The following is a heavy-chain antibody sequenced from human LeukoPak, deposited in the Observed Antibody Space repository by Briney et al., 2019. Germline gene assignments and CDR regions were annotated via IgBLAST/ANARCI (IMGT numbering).Heavy chain of an antibody. J-gene: IGHJ5*02. Sequence: GGSRRLSCAASGFTLSDYHMNWVRQAPGKGLECLSSITTISHYIYYAGAVRGRFTISRDNAKNSLYLQMNSLRGEDTAVYYCARSGGPGTYHQLRYNWFDPWGQGTLVTVSS. CDR2: ITTISHYI. D-gene: IGHD3-10*01. CDR3: ARSGGPGTYHQLRYNWFDP. CDR1: GFTLSDYH. V-gene: IGHV3-21*01.